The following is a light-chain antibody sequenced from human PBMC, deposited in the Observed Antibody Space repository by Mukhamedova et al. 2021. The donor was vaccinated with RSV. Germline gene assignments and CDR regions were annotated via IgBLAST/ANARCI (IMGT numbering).Light chain of an antibody. CDR1: RSDVGGYNY. CDR2: DVS. V-gene: IGLV2-14*04. J-gene: IGLJ2*01. CDR3: SSYTTSSAGV. Sequence: ITISCTGTRSDVGGYNYVSWYQQHPGKAPKLMIYDVSNRPSGVSNRFSGSKSGNTASLTISGLQAEDEADFYCSSYTTSSAGVFG.